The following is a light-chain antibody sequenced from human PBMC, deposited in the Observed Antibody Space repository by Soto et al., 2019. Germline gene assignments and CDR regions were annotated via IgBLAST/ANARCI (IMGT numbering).Light chain of an antibody. CDR3: QQYQSYST. Sequence: DIQMTQSPSTLSAAVGDRVTITCRASQSIHSWLAWYQQKPGKAPNLLIYKASSLESGVPSMFSGSGSGTEFTLTSSSLQPDDFATYYCQQYQSYSTFGKGTKVDIK. CDR2: KAS. V-gene: IGKV1-5*03. J-gene: IGKJ1*01. CDR1: QSIHSW.